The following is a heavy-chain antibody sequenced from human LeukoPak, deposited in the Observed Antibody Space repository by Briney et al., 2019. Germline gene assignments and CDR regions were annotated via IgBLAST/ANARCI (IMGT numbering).Heavy chain of an antibody. CDR3: ARDFWSGYYTGNCFDP. CDR1: GFTFSNYD. V-gene: IGHV3-13*04. J-gene: IGHJ5*02. D-gene: IGHD3-3*01. CDR2: ISTAGDT. Sequence: PGGSLRLSCASSGFTFSNYDMLWVHQAAGKGLEWVSAISTAGDTYYPGSEKGRFTISRDNAKNSLYLQMNSLRAEDTAVYYCARDFWSGYYTGNCFDPWGQGTLVTVSS.